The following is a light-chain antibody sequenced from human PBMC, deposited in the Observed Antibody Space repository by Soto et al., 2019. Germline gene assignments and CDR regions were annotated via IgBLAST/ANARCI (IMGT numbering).Light chain of an antibody. J-gene: IGKJ3*01. CDR2: SAS. V-gene: IGKV1-39*01. Sequence: DIQMTQSPSSLSASVGDRVTITCRASQTITTYLNWYQRKPGKAPKLLIYSASTLQSDVPSRFSASGYGTEFTPTIDSLQPEDSATYYCQQSHNIPLTFGPGTKLAIK. CDR3: QQSHNIPLT. CDR1: QTITTY.